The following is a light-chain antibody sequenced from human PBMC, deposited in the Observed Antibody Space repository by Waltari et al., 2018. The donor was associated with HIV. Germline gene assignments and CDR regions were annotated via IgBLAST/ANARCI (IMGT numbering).Light chain of an antibody. V-gene: IGKV3-20*01. CDR2: ATS. J-gene: IGKJ1*01. CDR1: QSVDTSY. CDR3: QQYAVSPRT. Sequence: EIVLTQSPGTLSLSPGEGATLSCRASQSVDTSYLTWYQQRPGQAPRLLIYATSSRATGIPDRFSGSGSGTDFTLTISGLEPEDFAVYYFQQYAVSPRTFGPGTKV.